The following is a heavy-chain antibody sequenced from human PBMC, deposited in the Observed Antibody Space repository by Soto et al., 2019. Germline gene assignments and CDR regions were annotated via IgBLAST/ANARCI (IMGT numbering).Heavy chain of an antibody. Sequence: QVQLVQSGAAVKKPGSSVKVSCKTSGGTFSSDTINWVRRAPGQGLEWMGRIIPLLGAANYAQKFQGRVTITADKSTNTVYLELTSLRSEDTAVYYCAGYASGTRYNAEDYWGQGTLVTVSS. J-gene: IGHJ4*02. CDR3: AGYASGTRYNAEDY. V-gene: IGHV1-69*08. D-gene: IGHD3-10*01. CDR1: GGTFSSDT. CDR2: IIPLLGAA.